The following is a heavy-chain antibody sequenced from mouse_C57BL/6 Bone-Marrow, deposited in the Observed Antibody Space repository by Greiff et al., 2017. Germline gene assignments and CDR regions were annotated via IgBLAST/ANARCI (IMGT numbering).Heavy chain of an antibody. CDR1: GYTFKSYG. CDR2: IYPRSGNT. D-gene: IGHD1-1*01. CDR3: AREAITTGVDY. Sequence: VQLVESGAELARPGASVKLSCKASGYTFKSYGISWVKQRPGQGLEWIGEIYPRSGNTYYTAKFKGKATLTAAQSSSTAYMELRSLTSENSAVYVCAREAITTGVDYWGQGTTLTVSS. V-gene: IGHV1-81*01. J-gene: IGHJ2*01.